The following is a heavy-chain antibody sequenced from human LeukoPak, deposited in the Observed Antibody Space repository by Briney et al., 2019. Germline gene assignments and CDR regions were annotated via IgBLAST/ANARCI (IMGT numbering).Heavy chain of an antibody. D-gene: IGHD3-10*01. CDR3: AKLPYGSGSHTLFDN. V-gene: IGHV3-23*01. CDR2: TSASGGST. J-gene: IGHJ4*02. CDR1: GFIFKNYA. Sequence: GGSLRLSCAASGFIFKNYAMSWVRQAPGKGLEWVSATSASGGSTYYIDSVKGRFTISRDNSKNTVYLQMNGLRAEDTAVYYCAKLPYGSGSHTLFDNWGQGTLVTVSS.